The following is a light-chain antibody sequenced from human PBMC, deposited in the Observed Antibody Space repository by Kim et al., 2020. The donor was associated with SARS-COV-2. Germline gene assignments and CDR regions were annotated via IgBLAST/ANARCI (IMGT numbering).Light chain of an antibody. CDR3: CSYAGSSTWV. J-gene: IGLJ3*02. Sequence: GQSITISCTGSSSDVGSYKFVSWYQQYPGKAPQLIIYDVTERPSGISNRFSGSKSGNTASLTISGLQAEDEADYYCCSYAGSSTWVFGGGTKVTVL. CDR1: SSDVGSYKF. V-gene: IGLV2-23*02. CDR2: DVT.